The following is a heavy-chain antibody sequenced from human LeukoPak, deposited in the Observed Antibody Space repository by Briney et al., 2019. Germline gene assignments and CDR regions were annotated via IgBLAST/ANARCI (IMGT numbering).Heavy chain of an antibody. CDR3: TTDPPPYSSDRTFDY. CDR2: IKSKTDGGTT. Sequence: TGGSLRLSCAASGFTFSNAWMSWVRQAPAKGREWVGRIKSKTDGGTTDYAAPVKGRFTISRDDSKNTLYLQMNSLKTEDTAVYYCTTDPPPYSSDRTFDYWGQGTLVTVSS. J-gene: IGHJ4*02. CDR1: GFTFSNAW. D-gene: IGHD6-19*01. V-gene: IGHV3-15*01.